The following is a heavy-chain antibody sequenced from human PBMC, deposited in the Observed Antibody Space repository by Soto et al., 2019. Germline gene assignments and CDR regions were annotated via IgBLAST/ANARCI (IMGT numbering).Heavy chain of an antibody. Sequence: GGSLRLSCAASGFTFSSYAMSWVRQAPGKGLEWVSAISGSGGSTYYADSVKGRFTISRDNSKNTLYLQMNSLRAEDTAVYYCAKGPRYYYDSSGYYFDYWGQGTLVTVFS. CDR1: GFTFSSYA. CDR2: ISGSGGST. V-gene: IGHV3-23*01. D-gene: IGHD3-22*01. CDR3: AKGPRYYYDSSGYYFDY. J-gene: IGHJ4*02.